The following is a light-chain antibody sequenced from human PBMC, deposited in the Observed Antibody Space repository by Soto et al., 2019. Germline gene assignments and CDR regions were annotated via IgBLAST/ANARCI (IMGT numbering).Light chain of an antibody. CDR1: QSVRKY. J-gene: IGKJ4*01. V-gene: IGKV3-11*01. CDR2: DAS. Sequence: EIVLTQSPATLSLSPGERATLSCRASQSVRKYLAWYQQKPGQAPRLLIHDASNRATGIPARFSDSGSGTDFTLTISSLEPEDFGVYYCQQRSNWPQITFGGGTKVEIK. CDR3: QQRSNWPQIT.